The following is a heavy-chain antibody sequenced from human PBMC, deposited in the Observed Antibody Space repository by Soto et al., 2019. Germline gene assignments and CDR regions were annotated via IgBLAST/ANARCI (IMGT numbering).Heavy chain of an antibody. J-gene: IGHJ3*02. CDR2: IIPIFGTA. Sequence: QVQLVQSGAEVKKPGSSVKVSCKASRGTFSSYAISWVRHAPGQGLEWMGGIIPIFGTANYAQKFQGRVTITADESTSTAYMELSSLRSEDTAVYYCARSRVTYYYDRSAFDIWGQGTMVTVSS. CDR1: RGTFSSYA. D-gene: IGHD3-22*01. CDR3: ARSRVTYYYDRSAFDI. V-gene: IGHV1-69*01.